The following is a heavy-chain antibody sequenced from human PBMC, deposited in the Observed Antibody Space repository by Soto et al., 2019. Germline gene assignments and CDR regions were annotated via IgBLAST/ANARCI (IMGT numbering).Heavy chain of an antibody. D-gene: IGHD2-2*01. J-gene: IGHJ6*02. V-gene: IGHV1-69*13. Sequence: SVKVSCKASGGTFSGYAISWVRQAPGQGLEWMGGIIPISGTANYAQKFQGRVTITADESTSTAYMELSSLRSEDTAVYYCARSQGSSTSLEIYYYYYYGMDVWGQGTTVTVSS. CDR3: ARSQGSSTSLEIYYYYYYGMDV. CDR1: GGTFSGYA. CDR2: IIPISGTA.